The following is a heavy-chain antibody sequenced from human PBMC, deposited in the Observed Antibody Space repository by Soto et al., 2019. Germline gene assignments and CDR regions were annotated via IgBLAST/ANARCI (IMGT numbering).Heavy chain of an antibody. D-gene: IGHD2-15*01. CDR3: GKVLVGATGHTDSDS. V-gene: IGHV4-39*01. J-gene: IGHJ4*02. Sequence: PSETLSLTCTVSGGSIYRSGYYWGWIRQPPGRGLEWIGNIDYNGVTYSNPSLKSRVTISRDTSKNQFSLKLTSVTAEDTALYYCGKVLVGATGHTDSDSWGPGTLVTVSS. CDR1: GGSIYRSGYY. CDR2: IDYNGVT.